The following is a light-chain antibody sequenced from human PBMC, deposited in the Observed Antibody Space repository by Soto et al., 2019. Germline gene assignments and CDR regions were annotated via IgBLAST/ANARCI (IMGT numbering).Light chain of an antibody. Sequence: EIVMTQSPATLSVSPGERATLSCRASQSVSSNLGWYQQKHGQAPRLLIYDASTRATGIPARFSGSGSGTDFTLTISSLQSEDVALYYCQQYKNWSRTFGQGTKVDSK. CDR2: DAS. V-gene: IGKV3-15*01. CDR3: QQYKNWSRT. CDR1: QSVSSN. J-gene: IGKJ1*01.